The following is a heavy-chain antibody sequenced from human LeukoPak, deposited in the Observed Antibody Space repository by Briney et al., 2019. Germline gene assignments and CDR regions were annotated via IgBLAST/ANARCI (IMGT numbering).Heavy chain of an antibody. J-gene: IGHJ3*02. Sequence: GGSLRLSCAASGFTFSNYWMNWVRQAPGKGLEWVANIKQDGSEKYFVDSVKGRFTISRDNAKNSLYLQMNSLRAEDTAVYYCAREEWQQLQDAFDIWGQGTMVTVSS. CDR3: AREEWQQLQDAFDI. V-gene: IGHV3-7*01. CDR1: GFTFSNYW. D-gene: IGHD6-13*01. CDR2: IKQDGSEK.